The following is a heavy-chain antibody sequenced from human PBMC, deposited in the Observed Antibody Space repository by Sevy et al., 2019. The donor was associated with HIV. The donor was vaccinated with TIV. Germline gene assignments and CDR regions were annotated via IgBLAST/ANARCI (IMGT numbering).Heavy chain of an antibody. CDR3: ARGGGYYISGSL. J-gene: IGHJ4*02. D-gene: IGHD3-10*01. CDR1: GGSISNSY. V-gene: IGHV4-59*01. CDR2: IYYSGST. Sequence: SETLSLTCTVSGGSISNSYWSWIRQPPWKGLEWIGYIYYSGSTNYNPSLKSRVTMSIDTSKNQFSLNLSSVTAADTAVYCCARGGGYYISGSLWGQGTLVTVSS.